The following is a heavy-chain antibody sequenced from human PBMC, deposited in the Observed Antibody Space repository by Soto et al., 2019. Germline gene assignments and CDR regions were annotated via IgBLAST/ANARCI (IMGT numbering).Heavy chain of an antibody. CDR3: AGADPDASVGF. CDR2: ISYSGSS. J-gene: IGHJ4*02. CDR1: GGSMSSHY. D-gene: IGHD3-16*01. V-gene: IGHV4-59*11. Sequence: PSETLSLTCTVSGGSMSSHYWTWLRQPPGKGLEWIGYISYSGSSYYNPPLKSRVTISADTSRNQFPLRLTSVIAADTAVYFCAGADPDASVGFWGQGTLVTVSS.